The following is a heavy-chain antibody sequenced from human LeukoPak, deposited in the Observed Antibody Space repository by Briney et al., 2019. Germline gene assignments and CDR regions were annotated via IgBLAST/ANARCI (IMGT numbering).Heavy chain of an antibody. D-gene: IGHD3-22*01. CDR2: ISSSSSTI. Sequence: PGGSLRLSCAASGFTFISYGMHWVRQAPGKGLEWVSYISSSSSTIYYADSVKGRFTISRDNAKNSLYLQMNSLRADDTAVYYCARVLHKRNYDSSVYYAYWGQGTLVTVSS. CDR1: GFTFISYG. J-gene: IGHJ4*02. CDR3: ARVLHKRNYDSSVYYAY. V-gene: IGHV3-48*01.